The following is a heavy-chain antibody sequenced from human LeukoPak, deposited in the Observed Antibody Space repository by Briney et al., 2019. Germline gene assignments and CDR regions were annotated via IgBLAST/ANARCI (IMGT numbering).Heavy chain of an antibody. D-gene: IGHD3-22*01. Sequence: GSSVKVSCKASGGTFSSYAISWVRQAPGQGLEWMGRIIPILGIANYAQKFQGRVTITADKSTSTAYMELSGLRSEDTAVYYCARAGLDDSSGYEMGPWGQGTLVTVSS. CDR2: IIPILGIA. CDR1: GGTFSSYA. CDR3: ARAGLDDSSGYEMGP. J-gene: IGHJ5*02. V-gene: IGHV1-69*04.